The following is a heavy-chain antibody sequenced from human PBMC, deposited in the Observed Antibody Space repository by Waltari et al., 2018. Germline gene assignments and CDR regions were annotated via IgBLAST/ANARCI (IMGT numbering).Heavy chain of an antibody. CDR3: AKDRGLTVTTPV. CDR2: RRDDGSNK. CDR1: VFTFSSYG. Sequence: QVQLVESGGGVVQPGGSLRLSCAASVFTFSSYGMHWVRQAPGKGLEWVAFRRDDGSNKYYADSVKGRFTISRDNSKNTLYLQMNSLRAEDTAVYYCAKDRGLTVTTPVWGQGTLVTVSS. D-gene: IGHD4-4*01. J-gene: IGHJ4*02. V-gene: IGHV3-30*02.